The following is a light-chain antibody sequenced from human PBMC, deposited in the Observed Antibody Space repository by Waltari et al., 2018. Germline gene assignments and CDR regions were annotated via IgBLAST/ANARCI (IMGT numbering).Light chain of an antibody. J-gene: IGLJ2*01. CDR1: SSNIGSNT. CDR3: AAWDDSLKGV. CDR2: SNN. V-gene: IGLV1-44*01. Sequence: QSVLTQPPSASGTPGQRVTISCSGSSSNIGSNTVNWYQQLPGTAPKLLIYSNNQRPAGVPDRFSGSKSGPSASLAISGLQSEDEADYYCAAWDDSLKGVFGGGTKLTVL.